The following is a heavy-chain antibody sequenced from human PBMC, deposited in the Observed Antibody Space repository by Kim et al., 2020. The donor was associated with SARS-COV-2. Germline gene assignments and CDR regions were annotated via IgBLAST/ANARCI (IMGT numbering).Heavy chain of an antibody. J-gene: IGHJ4*02. D-gene: IGHD6-13*01. CDR1: GGSISSYY. CDR3: ARNLIAAAGSFDY. Sequence: SETLSLTCTVSGGSISSYYWSWIRQPPGKGLEWIGYIYYSGSTNYNPSLKSRVTISVDTSKNQFSLKLSSVTAADTAVYYCARNLIAAAGSFDYWGQGTLVTVSS. CDR2: IYYSGST. V-gene: IGHV4-59*01.